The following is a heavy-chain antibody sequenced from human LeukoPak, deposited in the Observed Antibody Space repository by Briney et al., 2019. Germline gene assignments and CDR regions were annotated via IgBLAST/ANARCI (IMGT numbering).Heavy chain of an antibody. CDR3: AREGVTAPGDY. V-gene: IGHV3-9*01. CDR2: ISWNSGSI. J-gene: IGHJ4*02. CDR1: GFTFDDYA. D-gene: IGHD2-21*02. Sequence: GGSLRLSCAASGFTFDDYAMHWVRQAPGKGLEWVSGISWNSGSIGYADSVKGRFTISRDNAKNSLYLQMNSLRAEDTAVYYCAREGVTAPGDYWGQGTLVTVSS.